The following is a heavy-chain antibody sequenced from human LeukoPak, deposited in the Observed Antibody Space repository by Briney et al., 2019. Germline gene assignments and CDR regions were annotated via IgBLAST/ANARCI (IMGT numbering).Heavy chain of an antibody. CDR2: IRYDGSHK. D-gene: IGHD3-10*01. V-gene: IGHV3-30*02. Sequence: GGSLRLSXAASGFTFSSYGMHWIRQAQGKGLEWVSFIRYDGSHKHYADSVKGRFTISRENSKKTLYLQMNSLRPEDTAMYYCAKDLLKEGSYGSGIDWFDPWGQGAQVTVSS. J-gene: IGHJ5*02. CDR1: GFTFSSYG. CDR3: AKDLLKEGSYGSGIDWFDP.